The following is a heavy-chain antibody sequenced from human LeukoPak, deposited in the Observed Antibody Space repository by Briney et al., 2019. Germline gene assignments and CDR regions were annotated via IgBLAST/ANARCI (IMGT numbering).Heavy chain of an antibody. CDR2: VSASADST. D-gene: IGHD5-18*01. Sequence: GGSLRLSCAASEFMFSKYAMSWVRQAPGKGLEWVSAVSASADSTYYADSVKGRFIISRDNSKNTLYLQMNSLRAEDTAVYYCARVLDTALEPNWFDPWGQGTLVTVSS. V-gene: IGHV3-23*01. CDR1: EFMFSKYA. J-gene: IGHJ5*02. CDR3: ARVLDTALEPNWFDP.